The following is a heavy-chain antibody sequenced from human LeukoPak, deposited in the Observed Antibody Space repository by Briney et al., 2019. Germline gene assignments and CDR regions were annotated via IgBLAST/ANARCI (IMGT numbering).Heavy chain of an antibody. CDR2: IYHSGST. CDR1: GYSISRGYY. J-gene: IGHJ4*02. CDR3: ARRVESSGYSFDY. V-gene: IGHV4-38-2*01. D-gene: IGHD3-22*01. Sequence: PSETLSLTCAVPGYSISRGYYWGWIRQPPGKGLEWVGSIYHSGSTYYNPSLKSRVTISVDTSKNQFSLKLISVTAADTAVYHCARRVESSGYSFDYWGQGTLVTVSS.